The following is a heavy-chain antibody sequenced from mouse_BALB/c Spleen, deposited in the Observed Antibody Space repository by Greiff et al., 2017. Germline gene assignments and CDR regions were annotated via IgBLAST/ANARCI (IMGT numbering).Heavy chain of an antibody. J-gene: IGHJ2*01. V-gene: IGHV5-17*02. Sequence: EVQLVESGGGLVQPGGSRKLSCAASGFTFSSFGMHWVRQAPEKGLEWVAYISSGSSTIYYADTVKGRFTISRDNPKNTLFLQMTSLRSEDTAMYYCARYDGYFDYWGQGTTLTVSS. CDR2: ISSGSSTI. D-gene: IGHD2-3*01. CDR1: GFTFSSFG. CDR3: ARYDGYFDY.